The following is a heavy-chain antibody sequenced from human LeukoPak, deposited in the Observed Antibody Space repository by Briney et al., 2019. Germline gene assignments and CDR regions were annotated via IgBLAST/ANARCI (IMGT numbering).Heavy chain of an antibody. D-gene: IGHD2-8*01. Sequence: GGSLRLSCAASGFTVRTNYMSWVRQAPGMGLEWGSVIYSGGTTYYADSVKGRFTISTDNSRNTVDPQMKSLRVDDTAVYYCARETTNWAYFDHWGQGTLVTVSS. CDR1: GFTVRTNY. V-gene: IGHV3-53*01. CDR2: IYSGGTT. CDR3: ARETTNWAYFDH. J-gene: IGHJ4*02.